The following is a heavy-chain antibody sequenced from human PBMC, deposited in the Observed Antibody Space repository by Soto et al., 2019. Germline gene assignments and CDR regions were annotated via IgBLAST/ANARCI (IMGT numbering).Heavy chain of an antibody. Sequence: QVQLQESGPGLLKPSQTLSLTCTVSGGSISSGGYYWSWIRQHPGKGLEWIGYIYYSGSTYYNPSLKSRVTISVDTSKNQFSLKLSSVTAADTAVYYCARGQLEPPLSDYYYGMDVWGQGTTVTVSS. V-gene: IGHV4-31*03. CDR3: ARGQLEPPLSDYYYGMDV. CDR2: IYYSGST. CDR1: GGSISSGGYY. D-gene: IGHD1-1*01. J-gene: IGHJ6*02.